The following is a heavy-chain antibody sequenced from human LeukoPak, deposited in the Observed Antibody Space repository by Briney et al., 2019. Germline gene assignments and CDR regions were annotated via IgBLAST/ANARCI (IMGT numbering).Heavy chain of an antibody. Sequence: GGSLRLSCAASGFTFSSYSMNWVRQAPGKGLEWVSYISSSSSTIYYADSVKGRFTISRDNAKNSLYLQMNSLRAEDTAVYYCARDGRFSGILGYYYYYGMDVWGQGTTVTVSS. CDR2: ISSSSSTI. CDR1: GFTFSSYS. J-gene: IGHJ6*02. CDR3: ARDGRFSGILGYYYYYGMDV. V-gene: IGHV3-48*04. D-gene: IGHD1-26*01.